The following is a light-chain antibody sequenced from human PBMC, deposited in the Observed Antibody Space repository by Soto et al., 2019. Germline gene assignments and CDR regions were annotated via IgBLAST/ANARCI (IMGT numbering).Light chain of an antibody. V-gene: IGLV2-14*01. J-gene: IGLJ2*01. Sequence: QSALTQPASVSGSPGQSITISCTGTSSDVRGYDYVSWYQHHPGKVPKLIIYEVSKRPSGVSHRFSGSKSGNTASLTISGLQTEDEADYYCSSYTTTSALVFGGVTKLTVL. CDR1: SSDVRGYDY. CDR3: SSYTTTSALV. CDR2: EVS.